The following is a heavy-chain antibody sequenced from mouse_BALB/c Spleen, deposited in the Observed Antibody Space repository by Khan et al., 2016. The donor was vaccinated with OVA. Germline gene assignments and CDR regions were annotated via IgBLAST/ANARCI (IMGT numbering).Heavy chain of an antibody. Sequence: EVELVESGGGLVQPGGSRKLSCAASGFTFIDYGMAWVRQTPGKGPEWIAFISSVAYSIYYADTVTGRFTISSANAKNTLYLEMSSLRSDDTAMYYCARGGFAYWGQGTLVTVAA. CDR2: ISSVAYSI. CDR1: GFTFIDYG. CDR3: ARGGFAY. V-gene: IGHV5-15*02. J-gene: IGHJ3*01.